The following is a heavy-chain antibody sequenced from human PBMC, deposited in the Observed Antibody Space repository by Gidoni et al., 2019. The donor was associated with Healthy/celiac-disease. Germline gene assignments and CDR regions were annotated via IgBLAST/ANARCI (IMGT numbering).Heavy chain of an antibody. D-gene: IGHD5-18*01. Sequence: QITLKESGPTLVKPTQTLTLTCTFSGFSLSTSGVGVGWIRQPPGKALEWLALIYWDDDQRYSPSLKSRLTITKDTSKNQVFLTMTNMDPVDTATYYCARYSYGYNYFDYWGQGTLVTVSS. V-gene: IGHV2-5*02. CDR2: IYWDDDQ. J-gene: IGHJ4*02. CDR3: ARYSYGYNYFDY. CDR1: GFSLSTSGVG.